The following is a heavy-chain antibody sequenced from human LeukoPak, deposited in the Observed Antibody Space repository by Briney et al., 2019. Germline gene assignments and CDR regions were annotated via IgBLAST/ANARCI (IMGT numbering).Heavy chain of an antibody. CDR2: VYRGGTT. J-gene: IGHJ4*02. V-gene: IGHV3-53*01. CDR1: GFSLSDNY. Sequence: GGSLRLSCAASGFSLSDNYITWVRQAPGKGPEWVSVVYRGGTTYYADSVKGRLTISRDTSKNTVYVQMISLRAEDSAVYYCARGGTYSVGWSPDFDYWGQGTLVTVSS. CDR3: ARGGTYSVGWSPDFDY. D-gene: IGHD6-19*01.